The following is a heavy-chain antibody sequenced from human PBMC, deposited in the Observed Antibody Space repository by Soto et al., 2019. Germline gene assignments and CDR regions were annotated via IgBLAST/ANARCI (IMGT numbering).Heavy chain of an antibody. CDR1: GDTFTSYY. J-gene: IGHJ5*02. V-gene: IGHV1-46*01. D-gene: IGHD3-3*01. CDR2: INPHGGST. Sequence: ASGKVSCKAPGDTFTSYYLNWVRPAPGQGLEWMGVINPHGGSTKYAQKFQGRITMTRDTSRSTVYMELSSLRSDDTAIYYCARSSGGNFGIIIEGSNWFDPWGQGTLVTVSS. CDR3: ARSSGGNFGIIIEGSNWFDP.